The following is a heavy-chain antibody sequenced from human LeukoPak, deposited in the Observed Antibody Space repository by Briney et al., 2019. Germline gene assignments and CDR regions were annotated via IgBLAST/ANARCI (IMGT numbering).Heavy chain of an antibody. CDR2: IKQDGSEN. CDR1: GFTFTNYW. Sequence: GGSLRLSCAASGFTFTNYWMSWVRQAPGKGLEWVANIKQDGSENYHVDSVKGRFTISRDNAKSSLYLQMNSLRAEDTAVYYCARGGGDFWSAYYSGYYFDYWGQGTLVTVSS. D-gene: IGHD3-3*01. CDR3: ARGGGDFWSAYYSGYYFDY. J-gene: IGHJ4*02. V-gene: IGHV3-7*01.